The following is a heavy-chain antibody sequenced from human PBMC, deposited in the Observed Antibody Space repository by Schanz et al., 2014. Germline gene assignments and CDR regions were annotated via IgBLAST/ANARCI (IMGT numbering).Heavy chain of an antibody. Sequence: EVQLVESGGGLVQPGGSLRLSCAASGFTFSSYWMHWVRQVPGKGLVWVSRINSVGSNTDYADSVTGRFTISRDNAKNTLYLQMNTLRAEDTAVYYCAKGRFGELSAFDIWGQGTMVTVSS. CDR2: INSVGSNT. D-gene: IGHD3-10*01. CDR1: GFTFSSYW. J-gene: IGHJ3*02. CDR3: AKGRFGELSAFDI. V-gene: IGHV3-74*01.